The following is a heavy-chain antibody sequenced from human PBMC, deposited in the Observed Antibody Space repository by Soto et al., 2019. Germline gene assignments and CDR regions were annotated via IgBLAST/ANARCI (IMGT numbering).Heavy chain of an antibody. CDR3: ARSRYSSGHQGDGAFDS. J-gene: IGHJ3*02. V-gene: IGHV3-33*01. CDR2: IWYDGSKK. D-gene: IGHD6-19*01. CDR1: GFSFSTYG. Sequence: QVQLVESGGGVVQPGRSLRLSCAASGFSFSTYGMHWVRQAPGKGLEWVAVIWYDGSKKYYEDSVKGRFTISRDNSXNXXFLQMYTRCAEDTAVYYCARSRYSSGHQGDGAFDSWGQGTMVTVSS.